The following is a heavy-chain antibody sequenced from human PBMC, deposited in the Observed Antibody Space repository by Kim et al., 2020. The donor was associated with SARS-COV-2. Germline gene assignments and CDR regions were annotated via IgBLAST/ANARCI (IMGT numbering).Heavy chain of an antibody. Sequence: ASVKVSCKVSGYTLTELSMHWVRQAPGKGLEWMGGFDPEDGETIYAQKFQGRVTMTEDTSTETAYMELSSLRSEDTAVYYCATERVGYCSGGSCNYYYYGMDVWGQGTTVTVSS. CDR3: ATERVGYCSGGSCNYYYYGMDV. V-gene: IGHV1-24*01. CDR1: GYTLTELS. J-gene: IGHJ6*02. D-gene: IGHD2-15*01. CDR2: FDPEDGET.